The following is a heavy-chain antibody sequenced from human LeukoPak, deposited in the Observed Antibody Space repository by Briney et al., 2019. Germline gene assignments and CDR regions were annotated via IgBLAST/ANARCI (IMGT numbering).Heavy chain of an antibody. D-gene: IGHD2-8*01. CDR1: GFTFSSYW. Sequence: QPGGSLRLSCAASGFTFSSYWMSWVRQAPGKGLEWVANIKQDGSEKYYVDSVKGRFTISRDNAKNSLYLQMNSLRAEDTAVYYCARETGDIVLMVYDNWFDPWGQGTLVTASS. CDR2: IKQDGSEK. CDR3: ARETGDIVLMVYDNWFDP. V-gene: IGHV3-7*01. J-gene: IGHJ5*02.